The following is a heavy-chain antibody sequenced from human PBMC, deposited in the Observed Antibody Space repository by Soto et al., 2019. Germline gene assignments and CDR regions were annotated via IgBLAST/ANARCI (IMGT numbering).Heavy chain of an antibody. Sequence: VGSLRLSCAASGFTFSSYAMSWVRQAPGKGLEWVSAISGSGGNTYYADSVKGRFTISRDNSKNTLYLQMNSLSAEDTAVYSCANYNYYHASGPSWAQGTLVTVSS. CDR1: GFTFSSYA. CDR2: ISGSGGNT. CDR3: ANYNYYHASGPS. V-gene: IGHV3-23*01. D-gene: IGHD3-22*01. J-gene: IGHJ5*02.